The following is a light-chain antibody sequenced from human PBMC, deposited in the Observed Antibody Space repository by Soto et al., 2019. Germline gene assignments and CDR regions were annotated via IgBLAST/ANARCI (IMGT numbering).Light chain of an antibody. J-gene: IGKJ1*01. Sequence: QSPSTLSASVGDRVTITCRASQSISVWLAWYQQKAGKAPNLLIYKASRLESGVPSRFSGSGSATDFTLTISSLQPEDFATYSCQQNYSATWTFGQGTKVDIK. CDR2: KAS. CDR3: QQNYSATWT. V-gene: IGKV1-5*03. CDR1: QSISVW.